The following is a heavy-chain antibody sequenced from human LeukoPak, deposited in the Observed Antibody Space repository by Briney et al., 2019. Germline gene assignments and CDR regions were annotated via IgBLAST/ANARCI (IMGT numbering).Heavy chain of an antibody. J-gene: IGHJ6*03. CDR2: IYYSGST. CDR3: ARDGILTGYYLYYYYYYMDV. D-gene: IGHD3-9*01. Sequence: SETLSLTCTVPGGSISSSSYYWGWIRQPPGKGLEWIGSIYYSGSTYYNPSLKSRVTISVDTSKNQFSLKLSSVTAADTAVYYCARDGILTGYYLYYYYYYMDVWGKGTTVTVSS. CDR1: GGSISSSSYY. V-gene: IGHV4-39*07.